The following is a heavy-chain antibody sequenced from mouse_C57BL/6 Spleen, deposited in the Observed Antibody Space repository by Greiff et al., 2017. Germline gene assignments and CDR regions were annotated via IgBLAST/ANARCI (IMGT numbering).Heavy chain of an antibody. D-gene: IGHD2-4*01. CDR3: ARHDYDVGYYAMDY. CDR2: ISSGGSYT. J-gene: IGHJ4*01. Sequence: EVKLEESGGDLVKPGGSLKLSCAASGFTFSSYGMSWVRQTPDKRLEWVATISSGGSYTYYPDSVKGRCTISRDNATNTLYLQMSSLKSEDTAMYYCARHDYDVGYYAMDYWGQGTSVTVSS. CDR1: GFTFSSYG. V-gene: IGHV5-6*02.